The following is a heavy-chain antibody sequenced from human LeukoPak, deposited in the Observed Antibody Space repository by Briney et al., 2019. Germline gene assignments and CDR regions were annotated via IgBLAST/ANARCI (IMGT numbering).Heavy chain of an antibody. J-gene: IGHJ6*02. CDR1: GFTFSSYG. D-gene: IGHD5-18*01. CDR2: IRYDGSNK. V-gene: IGHV3-30*02. Sequence: TGGSLRLSCAASGFTFSSYGMHWVRQAPGKGLEWVAFIRYDGSNKYYADSVKGRFTISRDNAKNSLYLQMNSLRAEDTAVYYCARGETHTATLEHSGMDVWGQGTTVTVSS. CDR3: ARGETHTATLEHSGMDV.